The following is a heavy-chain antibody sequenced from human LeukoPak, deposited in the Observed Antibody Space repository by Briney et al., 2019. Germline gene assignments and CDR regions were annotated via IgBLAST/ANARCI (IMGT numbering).Heavy chain of an antibody. CDR1: GGSISSYY. J-gene: IGHJ4*02. D-gene: IGHD6-13*01. V-gene: IGHV4-4*07. CDR3: ARGLLFGSSWYYFDY. CDR2: IYTSGST. Sequence: SETLSLTCTVSGGSISSYYWSWIRQPAGKGLEWIGRIYTSGSTNYNPSLKSRVTMSVDTSKNQFSLKLSSVTAADTAVYYCARGLLFGSSWYYFDYWGQGTLVTVSS.